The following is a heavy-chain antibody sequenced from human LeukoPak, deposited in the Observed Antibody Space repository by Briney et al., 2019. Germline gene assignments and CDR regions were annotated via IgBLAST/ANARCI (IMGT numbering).Heavy chain of an antibody. CDR1: GGSISSYY. D-gene: IGHD3-10*01. Sequence: PSETLSLTCTASGGSISSYYWSWIRQPPGKGLEWIGYIYTSGSTNYNPSLKSRVTISVDTSKNQFSLKLSSVTAADTAVYYCARRGYYYYYMDVWGTGTTVTVSS. CDR2: IYTSGST. CDR3: ARRGYYYYYMDV. J-gene: IGHJ6*03. V-gene: IGHV4-4*09.